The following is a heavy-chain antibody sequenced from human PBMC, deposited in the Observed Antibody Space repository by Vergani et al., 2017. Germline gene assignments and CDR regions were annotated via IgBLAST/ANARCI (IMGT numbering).Heavy chain of an antibody. CDR3: TTSVTTAFDY. CDR2: IKSKTDGGTT. V-gene: IGHV3-15*01. Sequence: EVQLVESGGGLVQPGRSLRLSCAASGFTFSSYAMSWVRQAPGKGLEWVGRIKSKTDGGTTDYAAPVKGRFTIPRDDSKNTLYLQMNSLKTEDTAVYYCTTSVTTAFDYWGQGTLVTVSS. D-gene: IGHD4-17*01. CDR1: GFTFSSYA. J-gene: IGHJ4*02.